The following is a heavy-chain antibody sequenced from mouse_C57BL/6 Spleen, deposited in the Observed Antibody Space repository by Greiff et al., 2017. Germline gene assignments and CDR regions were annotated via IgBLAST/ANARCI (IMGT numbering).Heavy chain of an antibody. V-gene: IGHV5-6*01. Sequence: EVQLQESGGDLVKPGGSLKLSCAASGFTFSSYGMSWVRQTPDKKLEWVATISSGGSYTYYPDSVKGRFTISRDNAKNTLYLQRSSLKAEDTAMYYCARHDPFDYWGQGTTLTVSA. CDR1: GFTFSSYG. J-gene: IGHJ2*01. CDR2: ISSGGSYT. CDR3: ARHDPFDY.